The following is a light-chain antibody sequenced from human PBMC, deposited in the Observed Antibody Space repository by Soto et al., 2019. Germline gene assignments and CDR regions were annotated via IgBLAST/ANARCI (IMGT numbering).Light chain of an antibody. J-gene: IGKJ1*01. CDR3: QHYNTYPWT. CDR1: QSISSW. CDR2: KAS. Sequence: DIKMTQSPSILSASVGHSVTITCGASQSISSWLAWYQQKPGKAPNLLIYKASHLENGVPSRFSGSGSGTEFTLTISSLQPGDFATYYCQHYNTYPWTFGQGTKVDNK. V-gene: IGKV1-5*03.